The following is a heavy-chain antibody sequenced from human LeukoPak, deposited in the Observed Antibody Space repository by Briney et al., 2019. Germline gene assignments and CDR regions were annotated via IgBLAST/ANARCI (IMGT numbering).Heavy chain of an antibody. V-gene: IGHV4-59*11. D-gene: IGHD4-17*01. CDR1: GGTISSHY. Sequence: SETLSLTCSASGGTISSHYWSWIRQPPGKGLEWVGYIYYSGSSKYNPSLKSRFTISVDTSKNQFSLKLSSVTAADTAVYYCARGGTTVTPGLLWFDPWGQGTLVTVSS. CDR2: IYYSGSS. J-gene: IGHJ5*02. CDR3: ARGGTTVTPGLLWFDP.